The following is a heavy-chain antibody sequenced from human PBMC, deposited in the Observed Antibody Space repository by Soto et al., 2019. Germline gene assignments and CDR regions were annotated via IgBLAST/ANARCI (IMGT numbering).Heavy chain of an antibody. Sequence: SVKVSCKASGGTFSSYAISWVRQAPGQGLEWMGGIIPIFGTANYAQKFQGRVTITADESTSTAYMELSSLRSEDTAVYYCARCSGGSGSRSPYYYYGMDVWGQGTTVTVSS. CDR3: ARCSGGSGSRSPYYYYGMDV. D-gene: IGHD3-10*01. J-gene: IGHJ6*02. CDR1: GGTFSSYA. CDR2: IIPIFGTA. V-gene: IGHV1-69*13.